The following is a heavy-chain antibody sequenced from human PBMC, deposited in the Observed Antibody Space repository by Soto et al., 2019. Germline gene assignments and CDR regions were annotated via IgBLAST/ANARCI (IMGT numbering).Heavy chain of an antibody. V-gene: IGHV3-23*01. D-gene: IGHD3-3*01. CDR2: ISGSGGST. CDR1: GFTFSSYA. Sequence: EVQLLESGGGLVQPGGSLRLSCAASGFTFSSYAMSWVRQAPGKGLEWVSAISGSGGSTYYADSVKGRFTISRDNSKNPLYLQMNSLRAEDTAVYYCAKGGRIFGVVIISWFDPWGQGTLVTVSS. J-gene: IGHJ5*02. CDR3: AKGGRIFGVVIISWFDP.